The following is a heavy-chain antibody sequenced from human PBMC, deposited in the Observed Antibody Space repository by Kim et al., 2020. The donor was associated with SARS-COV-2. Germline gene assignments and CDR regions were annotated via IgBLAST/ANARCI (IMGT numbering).Heavy chain of an antibody. CDR3: ARLGHLMVRGVMLSDFDY. CDR2: IYYSGST. J-gene: IGHJ4*02. CDR1: GGSISSSSYY. V-gene: IGHV4-39*01. Sequence: SETLSLTCTVSGGSISSSSYYWGWIRQPPGKGLEWIGSIYYSGSTYYNPSLKSRVTISVDTSKNQFSLKLSSVTAADTAVYYCARLGHLMVRGVMLSDFDYWGQGTLVTVSS. D-gene: IGHD3-10*01.